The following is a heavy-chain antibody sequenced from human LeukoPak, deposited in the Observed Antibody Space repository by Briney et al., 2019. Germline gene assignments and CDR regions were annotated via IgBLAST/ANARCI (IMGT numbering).Heavy chain of an antibody. CDR1: GYTFTSYD. V-gene: IGHV1-8*01. CDR2: MNPNSGNT. D-gene: IGHD2-2*01. J-gene: IGHJ4*02. CDR3: TRGSQNCASASCYDF. Sequence: ASMKVSCEASGYTFTSYDINWVRQAAGQGLEWMGWMNPNSGNTGYAQKFQGRVTMTRSNSIRTAYMELGSLTSEDTAVYYCTRGSQNCASASCYDFWGQGTLVTVSS.